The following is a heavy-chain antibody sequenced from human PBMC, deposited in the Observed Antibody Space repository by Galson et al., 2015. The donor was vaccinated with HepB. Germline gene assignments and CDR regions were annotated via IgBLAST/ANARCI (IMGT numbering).Heavy chain of an antibody. D-gene: IGHD6-13*01. J-gene: IGHJ4*02. Sequence: CAISGDSVSSNSAAWNWIRQSPSRGLEWLGRTYYRSKWYNDYAVSVKSRITINPDTSKNQFSLQLNSVTPEDTAVYYCAGDGPIAAAGTGYFDYWGQGTLVTVSS. CDR3: AGDGPIAAAGTGYFDY. V-gene: IGHV6-1*01. CDR1: GDSVSSNSAA. CDR2: TYYRSKWYN.